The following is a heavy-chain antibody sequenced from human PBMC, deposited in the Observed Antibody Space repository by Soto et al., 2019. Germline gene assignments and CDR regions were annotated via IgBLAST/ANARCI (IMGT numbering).Heavy chain of an antibody. CDR1: GGSISSYY. J-gene: IGHJ4*02. CDR3: ARQVRNSNYGNLDY. Sequence: PSETLSLTCTVSGGSISSYYWSWIRQPPGKGLEWIGCIYYSGSTNYNPSLKSRVTISVDTSKNQFSLKLSSVTAADTAVYYCARQVRNSNYGNLDYWGQGTLVTVSS. CDR2: IYYSGST. D-gene: IGHD4-4*01. V-gene: IGHV4-59*08.